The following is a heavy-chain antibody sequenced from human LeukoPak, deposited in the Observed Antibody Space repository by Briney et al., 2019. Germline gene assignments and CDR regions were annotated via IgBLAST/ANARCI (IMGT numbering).Heavy chain of an antibody. Sequence: GGSLRLSCAASGFTFSGYWMSWVRQAPGRGLEWVANIKQDGSEKYYVDSVKGRFTISRDNAKNSLYLQMNSLRAEDTAVYHCARDRVNGNYPDAFGIWGPGTMVTVSS. CDR2: IKQDGSEK. D-gene: IGHD1-7*01. V-gene: IGHV3-7*01. CDR3: ARDRVNGNYPDAFGI. CDR1: GFTFSGYW. J-gene: IGHJ3*02.